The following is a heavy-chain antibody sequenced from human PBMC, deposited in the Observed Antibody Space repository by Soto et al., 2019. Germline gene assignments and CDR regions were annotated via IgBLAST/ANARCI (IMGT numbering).Heavy chain of an antibody. Sequence: SETLSLTCTVSGGSISSYYWSWIRQPPGKGLEWIGYIYYSGSTNYNPSLKSRVTISVDTSKNQFSLKLSSVTAADTAVYYCAREVNAWDSTYYDFWGGFRPSYMDVWGKGTTVTVSS. CDR3: AREVNAWDSTYYDFWGGFRPSYMDV. CDR2: IYYSGST. CDR1: GGSISSYY. J-gene: IGHJ6*03. V-gene: IGHV4-59*01. D-gene: IGHD3-3*01.